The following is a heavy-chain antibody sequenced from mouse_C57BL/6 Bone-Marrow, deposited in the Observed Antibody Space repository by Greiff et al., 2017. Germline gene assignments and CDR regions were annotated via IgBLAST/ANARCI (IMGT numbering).Heavy chain of an antibody. Sequence: EVQRVESGAELVKPGASVKLSCTASGFNIKDYYMHWVKQRPEQGLEWIGRIDPEAGVTKYAPKFQGKATITADTSSNTAYLQLSSLTSEDTAVYYCARGGYYGAYWGQGTLVTVSA. CDR2: IDPEAGVT. J-gene: IGHJ3*01. CDR3: ARGGYYGAY. CDR1: GFNIKDYY. D-gene: IGHD2-3*01. V-gene: IGHV14-2*01.